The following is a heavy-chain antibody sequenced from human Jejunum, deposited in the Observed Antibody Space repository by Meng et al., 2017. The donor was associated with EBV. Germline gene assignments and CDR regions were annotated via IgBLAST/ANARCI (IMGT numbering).Heavy chain of an antibody. CDR3: AGNGYYALEY. Sequence: LQESAQRLGKPSGTRSLTCVVSGGSISDNDWWSWVRQPPGKGLEWLGEIYHGGGTNYNPSLESRVTISVDKSKNQFSLKLNSVTVADTAVYYCAGNGYYALEYWGPGILVTVSS. J-gene: IGHJ4*02. D-gene: IGHD3-22*01. CDR1: GGSISDNDW. CDR2: IYHGGGT. V-gene: IGHV4-4*02.